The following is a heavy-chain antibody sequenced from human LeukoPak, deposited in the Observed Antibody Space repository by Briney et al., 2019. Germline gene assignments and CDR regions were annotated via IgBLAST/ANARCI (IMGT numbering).Heavy chain of an antibody. CDR2: IKQDGSEK. Sequence: GGSLRLSCAASGFTFSSYWMSWVRQAPGKGLEGVANIKQDGSEKYYVDSVKGRFTISRDNAKNSLYLQMNSLRAEDTAVYYCARDKAASQVYYFDYWGQGTLVTVSS. J-gene: IGHJ4*02. V-gene: IGHV3-7*01. CDR3: ARDKAASQVYYFDY. D-gene: IGHD2-15*01. CDR1: GFTFSSYW.